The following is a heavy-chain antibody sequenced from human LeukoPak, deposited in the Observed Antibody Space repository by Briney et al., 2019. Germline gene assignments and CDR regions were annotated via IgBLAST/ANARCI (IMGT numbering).Heavy chain of an antibody. CDR3: ARDSWIQLWLNHYGLDV. J-gene: IGHJ6*02. CDR1: GDSVSSNTAA. V-gene: IGHV6-1*01. CDR2: TYYRSKWYN. D-gene: IGHD5-18*01. Sequence: SQTLSLTCAISGDSVSSNTAAWNWIRQSPSRGLEWLGKTYYRSKWYNDYAVSVRSRITINPGTSKNQFSLQLNSVTPEDTAVYYCARDSWIQLWLNHYGLDVWGQGTTVTVSS.